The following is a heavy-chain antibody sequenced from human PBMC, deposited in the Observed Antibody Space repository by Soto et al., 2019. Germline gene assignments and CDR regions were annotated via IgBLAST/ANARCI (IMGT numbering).Heavy chain of an antibody. CDR3: ARESGGFRYFDWLLGAGGDV. CDR2: MNPNSGNT. Sequence: ASVKVSCKASGYTFTSYDINWVRQATGQGLEWMGWMNPNSGNTGYAQKFQGRVTMTRNTSISTAYMELSSLRSEDTAVYYCARESGGFRYFDWLLGAGGDVWGQGTTVTVSS. J-gene: IGHJ6*02. V-gene: IGHV1-8*01. D-gene: IGHD3-9*01. CDR1: GYTFTSYD.